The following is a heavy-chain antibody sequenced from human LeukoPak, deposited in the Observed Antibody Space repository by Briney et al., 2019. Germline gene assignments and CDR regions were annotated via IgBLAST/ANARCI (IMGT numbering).Heavy chain of an antibody. CDR1: GGSISSSSYY. J-gene: IGHJ6*03. CDR3: ARQPRYARGIVVVVAATPRENYYMDV. Sequence: SETLSLTCTVSGGSISSSSYYWGWIRQPPGKGLEWIGSIYYSGSTYYNPSLKSRVTISVDTSKNQFSLKLSSVTAADTAVYYCARQPRYARGIVVVVAATPRENYYMDVWGKGTTVTVSS. V-gene: IGHV4-39*01. CDR2: IYYSGST. D-gene: IGHD2-15*01.